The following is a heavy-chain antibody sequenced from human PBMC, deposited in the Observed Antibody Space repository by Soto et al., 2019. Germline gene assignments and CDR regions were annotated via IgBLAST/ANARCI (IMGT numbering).Heavy chain of an antibody. D-gene: IGHD6-13*01. CDR1: GFTFSSYA. J-gene: IGHJ4*02. Sequence: GGSLRLSCAASGFTFSSYAMSWVRQAPGKGLEWVSAISGSGDSTYYADSVKGRFTISRDNSKNTLYLQMNSLRAEDTAVYYCARVPAAGIFDYWGQGTLVTVSS. CDR2: ISGSGDST. CDR3: ARVPAAGIFDY. V-gene: IGHV3-23*01.